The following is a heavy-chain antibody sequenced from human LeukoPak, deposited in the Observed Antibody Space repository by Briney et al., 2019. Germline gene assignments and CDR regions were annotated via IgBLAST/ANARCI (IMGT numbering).Heavy chain of an antibody. D-gene: IGHD3-22*01. J-gene: IGHJ3*02. Sequence: GGSLRLSCAASGFTFSSYDMHWVRQATGKGLEWVSAIGTAGDTYYPGSVKGRFTISRENAKNSLYLQMNSLRAGDTAVYYCARAQGYYDSSGYYYVGAFDIWGQGTMVTVSS. V-gene: IGHV3-13*01. CDR2: IGTAGDT. CDR3: ARAQGYYDSSGYYYVGAFDI. CDR1: GFTFSSYD.